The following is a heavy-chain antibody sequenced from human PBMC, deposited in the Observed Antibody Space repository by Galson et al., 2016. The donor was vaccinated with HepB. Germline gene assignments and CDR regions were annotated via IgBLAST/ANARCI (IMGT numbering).Heavy chain of an antibody. Sequence: SLRLSCAASGFTFNDYGMHWVRQAPGKGLEWVAVIRYDGSKKYYADAVQGRFTISRDNSKNMLHLQMSSLRAEDTAVYYCAREDQLLYYYGLDVWGQGTTVTVAS. CDR2: IRYDGSKK. CDR1: GFTFNDYG. CDR3: AREDQLLYYYGLDV. V-gene: IGHV3-33*01. J-gene: IGHJ6*02. D-gene: IGHD2-2*01.